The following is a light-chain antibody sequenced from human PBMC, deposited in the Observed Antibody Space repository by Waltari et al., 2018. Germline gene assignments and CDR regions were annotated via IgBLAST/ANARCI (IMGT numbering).Light chain of an antibody. V-gene: IGKV1-39*01. CDR3: QESYNTPPT. J-gene: IGKJ1*01. Sequence: IQMPQSPPSLSASVGDRVTVTCRPSQSISTYLNWYQQKPGNAPKLLIYAASTLQSGVPSRFSGSGSGTHFTLTISSLQPEDFATYYCQESYNTPPTFGQGTKVEIK. CDR1: QSISTY. CDR2: AAS.